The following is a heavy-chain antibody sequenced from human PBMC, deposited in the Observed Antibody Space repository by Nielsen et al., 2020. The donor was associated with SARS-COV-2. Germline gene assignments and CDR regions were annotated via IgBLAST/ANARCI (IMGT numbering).Heavy chain of an antibody. V-gene: IGHV3-64D*09. CDR2: ISNNGDST. CDR3: VKAESGGSYAPLSS. CDR1: GFTFSSYA. Sequence: GESLKISCSASGFTFSSYAMSWVRQAPGKGLEYVSTISNNGDSTYYAGSVKGRFTISRDSSKNTLYLQMSSVRAEDTAVYYCVKAESGGSYAPLSSWGQGTLVTVSS. J-gene: IGHJ5*02. D-gene: IGHD2-15*01.